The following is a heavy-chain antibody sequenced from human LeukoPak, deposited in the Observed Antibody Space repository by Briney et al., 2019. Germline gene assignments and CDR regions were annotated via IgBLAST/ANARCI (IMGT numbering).Heavy chain of an antibody. CDR3: AKDYGSGSSTLFDY. D-gene: IGHD3-10*01. CDR1: GFTFSSYG. J-gene: IGHJ4*02. V-gene: IGHV3-30*18. CDR2: ISYDGSNK. Sequence: PGRSLRLSCAASGFTFSSYGFHWVRQAPGKGLEWVAVISYDGSNKYYADSVKGRFTTSRDNSQNTLYLQMNSLRAEDTAVYYCAKDYGSGSSTLFDYWGQGTLVTVSS.